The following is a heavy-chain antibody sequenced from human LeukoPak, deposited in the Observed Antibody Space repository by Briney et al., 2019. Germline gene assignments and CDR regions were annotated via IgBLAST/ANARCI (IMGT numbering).Heavy chain of an antibody. D-gene: IGHD3-22*01. CDR3: AKSLADYYDSWVFDY. J-gene: IGHJ4*02. CDR2: ISGSGGST. Sequence: PGGSLRLSCAASGFTFSSYAMSWVRQAPGKGLEWVSAISGSGGSTYYADSVEGRFTISRDNSKNTLYLQMNSLRAEDTAVYYCAKSLADYYDSWVFDYWGQGTLVTVSS. V-gene: IGHV3-23*01. CDR1: GFTFSSYA.